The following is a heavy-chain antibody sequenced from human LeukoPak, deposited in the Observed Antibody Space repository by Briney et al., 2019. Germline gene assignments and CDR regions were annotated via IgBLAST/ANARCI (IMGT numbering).Heavy chain of an antibody. CDR1: GFTFSDHA. V-gene: IGHV3-48*04. CDR3: AGGSCTGAFCYLSERHWFDP. CDR2: IRSTGTTR. Sequence: GGSLRLSCAASGFTFSDHAMNWVRQAPGKGLEWVSCIRSTGTTRFYAYSVKGRFTISRDNAKNSLYLQMNSLRAEDTAIYCCAGGSCTGAFCYLSERHWFDPWGQGTLVTVSS. D-gene: IGHD2-8*02. J-gene: IGHJ5*02.